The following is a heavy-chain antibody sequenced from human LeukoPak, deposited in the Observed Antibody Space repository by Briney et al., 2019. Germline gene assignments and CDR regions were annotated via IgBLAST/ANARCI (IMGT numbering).Heavy chain of an antibody. J-gene: IGHJ4*02. D-gene: IGHD4-17*01. Sequence: GGSLRLSCSASGFTFTSYSMNWVRQAPGKGLEWVSSISSYSNYVYYADSLKGRFTISRDNAKNSLYLQMNSLRAEDTAVYYCARSMTTVTKDALDYWGQGTLVTVSS. CDR2: ISSYSNYV. CDR1: GFTFTSYS. CDR3: ARSMTTVTKDALDY. V-gene: IGHV3-21*06.